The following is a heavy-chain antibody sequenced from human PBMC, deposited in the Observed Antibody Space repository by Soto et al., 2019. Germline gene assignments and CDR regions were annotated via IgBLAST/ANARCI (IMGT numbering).Heavy chain of an antibody. V-gene: IGHV3-30*18. CDR1: GLTFSSYA. CDR3: AKDRGIVGAIDYFDY. CDR2: ISYDGSNK. Sequence: GGSLRLSCAASGLTFSSYAMNWVRQAPGKGLKWVAVISYDGSNKYYADSVKGRFTISRDNSKNTLYLQMNSLRAEDTAVYYCAKDRGIVGAIDYFDYWGQGTLVTVSS. J-gene: IGHJ4*02. D-gene: IGHD1-26*01.